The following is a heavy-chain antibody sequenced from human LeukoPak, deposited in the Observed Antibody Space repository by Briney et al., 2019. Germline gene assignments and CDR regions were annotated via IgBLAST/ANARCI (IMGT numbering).Heavy chain of an antibody. D-gene: IGHD5-18*01. V-gene: IGHV3-23*01. Sequence: QPRGSLRLSCAASGFTFSSYAMSWVRQAPGKGLEWVSAISGSGGSTYYADSVKGRFTISRDNSKNTLYLQMNSLRAEDTAVYYCAKDYGYSYGLGFDYWGQGTLVTVSS. CDR3: AKDYGYSYGLGFDY. CDR2: ISGSGGST. CDR1: GFTFSSYA. J-gene: IGHJ4*02.